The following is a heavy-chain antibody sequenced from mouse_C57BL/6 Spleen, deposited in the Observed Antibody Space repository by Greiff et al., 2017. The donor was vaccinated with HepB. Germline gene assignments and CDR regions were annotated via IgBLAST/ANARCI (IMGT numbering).Heavy chain of an antibody. V-gene: IGHV14-4*01. CDR1: GFNIKDDY. CDR3: TTSLLGGFAY. CDR2: IDPENGDT. D-gene: IGHD2-1*01. Sequence: EVQLQQSGAALVRPGASVKLSCTASGFNIKDDYMHWVKQRPEQGLEWIGWIDPENGDTEYASKFQGKATITADTSSNTAYLQLSSLTSEDTAVYYCTTSLLGGFAYWGQGTLVTVSA. J-gene: IGHJ3*01.